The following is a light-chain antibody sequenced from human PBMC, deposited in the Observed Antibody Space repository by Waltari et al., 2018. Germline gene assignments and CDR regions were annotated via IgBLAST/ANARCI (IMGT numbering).Light chain of an antibody. CDR3: QVWDNSSDQGV. CDR1: NIGSNS. J-gene: IGLJ3*02. Sequence: SYVLTQPPSVSVAPGKTARLTCGGNNIGSNSVHWYQLKPGQAPVLVIYYDSDRPSGIPERFSGSNSGNTATLTISRVEAGDEADYYCQVWDNSSDQGVFGGGTKLSVL. CDR2: YDS. V-gene: IGLV3-21*04.